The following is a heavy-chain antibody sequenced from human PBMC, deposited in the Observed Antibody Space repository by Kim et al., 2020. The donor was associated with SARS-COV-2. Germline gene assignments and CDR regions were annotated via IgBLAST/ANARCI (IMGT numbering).Heavy chain of an antibody. J-gene: IGHJ4*02. Sequence: GGSLRLSCAASGFTFDDYAMHWVRQAPGKGLEWVSLISGDGGSTYYADSVKGRFTISRDNSKNSLYLQMNSLRTEDTALYYCAKDMVSHFTDYYDSSGYYGGCDYWGQGTLVAVSS. V-gene: IGHV3-43*02. CDR3: AKDMVSHFTDYYDSSGYYGGCDY. CDR2: ISGDGGST. CDR1: GFTFDDYA. D-gene: IGHD3-22*01.